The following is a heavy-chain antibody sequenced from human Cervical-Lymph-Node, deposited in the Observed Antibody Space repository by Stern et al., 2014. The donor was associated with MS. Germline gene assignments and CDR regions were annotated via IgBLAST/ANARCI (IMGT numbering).Heavy chain of an antibody. D-gene: IGHD1-26*01. CDR2: IKTKADGGTI. CDR1: GFTFINAW. Sequence: EVQLLESGGGLVKPGGSLRLSCAASGFTFINAWMSWVRQAPGKGLEWVGRIKTKADGGTIEDAAHMKGRFTISRDDSKNTLYLQMNSLNTEDTALYYCTTFSGNFKLDYWGQGTLVTVSS. V-gene: IGHV3-15*01. J-gene: IGHJ4*02. CDR3: TTFSGNFKLDY.